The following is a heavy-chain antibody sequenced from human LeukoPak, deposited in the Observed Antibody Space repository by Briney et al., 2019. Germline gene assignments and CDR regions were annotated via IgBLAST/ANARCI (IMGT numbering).Heavy chain of an antibody. J-gene: IGHJ4*02. CDR2: TRFDGSIK. CDR1: GFIFSDYG. Sequence: SLRLSCAVSGFIFSDYGFHWVRQAPGKGLEWVAVTRFDGSIKQYADSVKGRFTISRDDSKNTLYLQMNFLKSEDTAVYYCARWGGTRHYYFDYWGQGTLVTVSS. D-gene: IGHD1-1*01. V-gene: IGHV3-33*01. CDR3: ARWGGTRHYYFDY.